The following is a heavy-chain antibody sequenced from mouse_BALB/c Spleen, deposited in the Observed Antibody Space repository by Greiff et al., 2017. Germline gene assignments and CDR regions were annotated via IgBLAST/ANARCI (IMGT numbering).Heavy chain of an antibody. CDR2: IYPGDGDT. J-gene: IGHJ1*01. CDR1: GYAFSSYW. V-gene: IGHV1-80*01. CDR3: ARSKDYYGSNWYFDV. Sequence: VQLQQSGAELVRPGSSVKISCKASGYAFSSYWMNWVKQRPGQGLEWIGQIYPGDGDTNYNGKFKGKATLTADKSSSTAYMQLSSLTSEDSAVYFCARSKDYYGSNWYFDVWGAGTTVTVSS. D-gene: IGHD1-1*01.